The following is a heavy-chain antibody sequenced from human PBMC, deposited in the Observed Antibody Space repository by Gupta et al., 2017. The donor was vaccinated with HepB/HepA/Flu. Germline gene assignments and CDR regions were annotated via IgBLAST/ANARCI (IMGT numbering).Heavy chain of an antibody. J-gene: IGHJ3*02. CDR3: AKDRGSRSTFLDAIDI. CDR1: GFTFSGHG. V-gene: IGHV3-33*06. D-gene: IGHD3-10*01. CDR2: ISDDGTLT. Sequence: QVQLVESGGGVVQPGRSLRLSCAGSGFTFSGHGIHWVRQAPGKGLEWVAIISDDGTLTYSADSVKGRFTVSRDNSKNTVYLQISTLRAEDTAVYYCAKDRGSRSTFLDAIDIWGQGTMVTVSS.